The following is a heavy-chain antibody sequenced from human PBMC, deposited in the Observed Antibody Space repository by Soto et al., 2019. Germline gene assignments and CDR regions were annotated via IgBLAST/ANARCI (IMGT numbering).Heavy chain of an antibody. V-gene: IGHV3-23*01. CDR3: AKDLSRGVVAAKGPDY. D-gene: IGHD2-15*01. CDR2: ITGSGGTT. J-gene: IGHJ4*02. CDR1: GFTFSNYA. Sequence: GGSLRLSCAASGFTFSNYAMSWVRQAPGKGLEWVSGITGSGGTTYYADSVKGRFTISRDNSKNTLFLQMNSLRAEDTAIYYCAKDLSRGVVAAKGPDYWGQGTLVTVSS.